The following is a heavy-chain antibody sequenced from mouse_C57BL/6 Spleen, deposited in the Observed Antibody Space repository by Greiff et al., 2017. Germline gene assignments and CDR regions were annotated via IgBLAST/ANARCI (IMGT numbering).Heavy chain of an antibody. D-gene: IGHD2-13*01. J-gene: IGHJ2*01. CDR2: IDPETGGT. CDR3: TRGGLLDY. CDR1: GYTFTDYE. Sequence: VQRVESGAELVRPGASVTLSCKASGYTFTDYEMHWVKQTPVHGLEWIGAIDPETGGTAYNQKFKGKAILTADKSSSTAYMELRSLTSEDSAVYYCTRGGLLDYWGQGTTLTVSS. V-gene: IGHV1-15*01.